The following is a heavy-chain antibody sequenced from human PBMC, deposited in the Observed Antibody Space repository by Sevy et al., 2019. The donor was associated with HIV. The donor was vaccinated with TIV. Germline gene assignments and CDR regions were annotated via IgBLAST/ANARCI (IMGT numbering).Heavy chain of an antibody. CDR3: ARLKLHYDPYYFDL. CDR2: IKQDGSKK. Sequence: GGSLRLSCAASGFTFSGYWMSWVRQAPEKGLEWVANIKQDGSKKYYVDSIKGRFIVSRDNAKKSLYLEMSSLRAEDTAVYYCARLKLHYDPYYFDLWGQGTLVTVSS. V-gene: IGHV3-7*01. CDR1: GFTFSGYW. D-gene: IGHD3-16*01. J-gene: IGHJ4*02.